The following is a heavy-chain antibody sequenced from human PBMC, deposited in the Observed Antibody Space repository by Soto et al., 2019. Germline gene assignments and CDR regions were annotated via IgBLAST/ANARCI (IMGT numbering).Heavy chain of an antibody. V-gene: IGHV4-59*01. CDR2: IYSGGNV. Sequence: SETLSLTCTVSGDSISTFFWSWLRQPPGKGLEWIGYIYSGGNVDYNPSLKSRVTISSDTSNNHFSLKLTSVTLADTAVYYCARSAGHEFAPWGRGTLVTVSS. J-gene: IGHJ5*02. CDR1: GDSISTFF. CDR3: ARSAGHEFAP.